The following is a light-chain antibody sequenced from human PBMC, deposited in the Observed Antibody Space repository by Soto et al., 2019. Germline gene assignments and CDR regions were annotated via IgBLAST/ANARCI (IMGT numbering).Light chain of an antibody. CDR2: DAS. CDR1: QSVSSY. J-gene: IGKJ2*01. V-gene: IGKV3-11*01. CDR3: QQRSKWPPYT. Sequence: EIVLTQSPATLSLSPGERATLSCRASQSVSSYLAWYQQKPGQATRLLIYDASNRATGIPARFSGSGSGTDFTLTISSLEPEDFAVYYCQQRSKWPPYTFGQGTKLEIK.